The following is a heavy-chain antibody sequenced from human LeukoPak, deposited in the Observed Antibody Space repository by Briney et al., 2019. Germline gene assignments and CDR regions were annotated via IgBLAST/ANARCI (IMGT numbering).Heavy chain of an antibody. CDR1: GYTFTSHD. J-gene: IGHJ4*02. CDR3: VRTPPNWGFDY. Sequence: ASVKVSCKASGYTFTSHDIDWVRQATGQGLEWMGWMSPNSGDTGYAQKFQGRVTMTSDSSISTAYMELSSLRSEDTAIYYCVRTPPNWGFDYWGQGTLVTVSS. CDR2: MSPNSGDT. V-gene: IGHV1-8*01. D-gene: IGHD7-27*01.